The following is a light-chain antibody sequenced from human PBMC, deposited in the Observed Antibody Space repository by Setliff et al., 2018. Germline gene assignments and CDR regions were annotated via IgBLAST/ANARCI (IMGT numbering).Light chain of an antibody. CDR1: SSDVGAYNY. J-gene: IGLJ1*01. CDR3: GSYARSSAPYV. V-gene: IGLV2-14*01. CDR2: AVN. Sequence: QSALAQPASVSGYPGQSITISCAGTSSDVGAYNYVPWYQQNPGKAPKLLIYAVNNRPSGVSDRFSGSKSGNTASLTISGLQAEDEADYYCGSYARSSAPYVFGTGTKVTVL.